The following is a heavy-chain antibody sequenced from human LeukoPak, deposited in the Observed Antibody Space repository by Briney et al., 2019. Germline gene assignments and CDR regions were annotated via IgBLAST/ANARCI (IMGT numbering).Heavy chain of an antibody. CDR1: GYSISSGYY. J-gene: IGHJ4*02. CDR2: IYHSGST. CDR3: ARSAESSSWVEFDY. D-gene: IGHD6-13*01. Sequence: PSETLSLTCTVSGYSISSGYYWGWTRQPPGKGLEWIGSIYHSGSTYYNPSLKSRVTISVDTSKNQFSLKLSSVTAADTAVYYCARSAESSSWVEFDYWGQGTLVTVSS. V-gene: IGHV4-38-2*02.